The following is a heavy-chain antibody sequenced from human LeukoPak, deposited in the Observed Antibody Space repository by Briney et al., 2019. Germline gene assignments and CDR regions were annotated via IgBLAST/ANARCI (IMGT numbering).Heavy chain of an antibody. CDR1: GGSISSYY. Sequence: SETLSLTCTVSGGSISSYYWSWIRQPAGKGLEWIGRIYTSGSTNYNPSLKSRVTMSVDTSKNQFSLKLSSVTAADTAVYYCSVVSSSSYYYYYMDVWGKGTTVTVSS. V-gene: IGHV4-4*07. CDR2: IYTSGST. J-gene: IGHJ6*03. CDR3: SVVSSSSYYYYYMDV. D-gene: IGHD6-6*01.